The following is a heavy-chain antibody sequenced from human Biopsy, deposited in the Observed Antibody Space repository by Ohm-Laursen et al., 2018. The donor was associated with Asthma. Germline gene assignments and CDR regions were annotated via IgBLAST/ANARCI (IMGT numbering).Heavy chain of an antibody. CDR1: VLTFSSYG. CDR2: ISNDGANK. V-gene: IGHV3-33*08. Sequence: SLRLSCAASVLTFSSYGMVWVRLAPGKGLEWVALISNDGANKFYADSVQGRFTISRDFSKNTLHLQMHSLRVEDTAVYYCARGDSSGWSHYYFDSWGQGTLVTVSS. J-gene: IGHJ4*02. D-gene: IGHD6-19*01. CDR3: ARGDSSGWSHYYFDS.